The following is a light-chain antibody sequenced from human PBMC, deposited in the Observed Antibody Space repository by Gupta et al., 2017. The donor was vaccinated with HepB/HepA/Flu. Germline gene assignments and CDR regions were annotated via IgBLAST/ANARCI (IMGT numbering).Light chain of an antibody. Sequence: DIQMTQAPSSLSASIGDRVTITCRASENILTFLNWYQQKPGKAPKLLISVASTLQTGVPSRFSGGGSGTDFTLTISSLQPEDFATYYCQQTYGTPTFGQGGTRLEIK. V-gene: IGKV1-39*01. CDR2: VAS. J-gene: IGKJ5*01. CDR3: QQTYGTPT. CDR1: ENILTF.